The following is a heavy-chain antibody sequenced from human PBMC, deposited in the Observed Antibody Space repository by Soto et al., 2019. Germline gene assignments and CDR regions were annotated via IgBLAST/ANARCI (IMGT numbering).Heavy chain of an antibody. CDR1: GYTFTSYG. CDR2: LSAHNGNT. V-gene: IGHV1-18*01. CDR3: ARDETQWELALLAY. J-gene: IGHJ4*02. D-gene: IGHD1-26*01. Sequence: KKNRASVKVSCKASGYTFTSYGISWVRQAPGQGLEWLGRLSAHNGNTNYAQKLQGRVTMTTDTSTSTDYMELRSLRSDDTAVYYCARDETQWELALLAYRGKGTLVTVSS.